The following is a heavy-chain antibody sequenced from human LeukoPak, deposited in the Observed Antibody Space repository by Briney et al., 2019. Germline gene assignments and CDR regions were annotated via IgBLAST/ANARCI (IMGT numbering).Heavy chain of an antibody. CDR2: INPNSGGT. D-gene: IGHD3-9*01. CDR1: GYTFTGYY. V-gene: IGHV1-2*02. CDR3: ARGAPDILTGYYKNY. Sequence: ASVKVSCKASGYTFTGYYMHWVRQAPGQGLEWMGWINPNSGGTNYAQKFQGRVTMTRDTSISTAYMELSRLRSDDTAVYYCARGAPDILTGYYKNYWGQGTLVTVSS. J-gene: IGHJ4*02.